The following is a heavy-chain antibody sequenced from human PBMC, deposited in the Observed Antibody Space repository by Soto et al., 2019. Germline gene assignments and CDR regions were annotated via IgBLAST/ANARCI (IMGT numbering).Heavy chain of an antibody. V-gene: IGHV3-21*01. CDR3: AKGRGSGWYDAFDI. D-gene: IGHD6-19*01. CDR2: ISSSSSYI. Sequence: GGSLRLSCAASGFTFSSYGMHWVRQAPGKGLEWVSSISSSSSYIYYADSVKGRFTISRDNAKNSLYLQMNSLRAEDTAVYYCAKGRGSGWYDAFDIWGQGTMVTVSS. J-gene: IGHJ3*02. CDR1: GFTFSSYG.